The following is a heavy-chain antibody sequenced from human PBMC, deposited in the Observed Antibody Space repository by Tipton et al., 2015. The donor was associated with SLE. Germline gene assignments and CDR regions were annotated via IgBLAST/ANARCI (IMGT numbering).Heavy chain of an antibody. D-gene: IGHD6-13*01. J-gene: IGHJ1*01. CDR1: GFTFSSYA. CDR2: ISGSGGST. CDR3: GAAAAHGYFQH. Sequence: SLRLSCAASGFTFSSYAMSWVRQAPGKGLEWVSAISGSGGSTYYADSVKGRFTISRDNSKNTLYPQMNSLRAEDTAVYYCGAAAAHGYFQHWGQGTLLTVSS. V-gene: IGHV3-23*01.